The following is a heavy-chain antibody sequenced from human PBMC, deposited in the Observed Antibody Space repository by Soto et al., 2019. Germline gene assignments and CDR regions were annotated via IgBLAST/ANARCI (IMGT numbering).Heavy chain of an antibody. J-gene: IGHJ4*02. CDR3: AGDGDVNTVFGKEY. D-gene: IGHD3-3*01. CDR2: LWYDGGNK. V-gene: IGHV3-33*01. CDR1: GFTFSNYG. Sequence: QVQLVESGGGVVQPGRSLRLSCAASGFTFSNYGMHWVRQAPGKGLEWVAFLWYDGGNKYYAESVKGRFTISRDNSKNTLDRQMNSLRAEYTAVYYCAGDGDVNTVFGKEYWVQGTLVTVSS.